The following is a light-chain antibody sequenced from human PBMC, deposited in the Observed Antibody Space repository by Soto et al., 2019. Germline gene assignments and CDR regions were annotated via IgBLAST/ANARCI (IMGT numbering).Light chain of an antibody. CDR1: QSVSTN. CDR2: GAS. CDR3: QQYNHWWT. J-gene: IGKJ1*01. V-gene: IGKV3-15*01. Sequence: EIVMTQSPATLSVSPGERATLSCRASQSVSTNLVWYQQKPGQAPRLLIYGASTRATGVPGRFSGTGSGTEFTLTIRSLQSYDSAVYYCQQYNHWWTFGQGTKVEI.